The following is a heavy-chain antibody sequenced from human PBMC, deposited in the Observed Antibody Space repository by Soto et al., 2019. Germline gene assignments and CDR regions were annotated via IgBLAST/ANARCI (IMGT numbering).Heavy chain of an antibody. Sequence: LLILSLPCSVSGASVISGGHCWSWVRQFSGQGLEWIGYIQNTETTAYNPSLESRVFISLDTSRNQFSLKLKSVTVADTAVYYCAGGGGSWSQGTLVTVSS. J-gene: IGHJ5*02. CDR1: GASVISGGHC. D-gene: IGHD1-26*01. V-gene: IGHV4-31*02. CDR3: AGGGGS. CDR2: IQNTETT.